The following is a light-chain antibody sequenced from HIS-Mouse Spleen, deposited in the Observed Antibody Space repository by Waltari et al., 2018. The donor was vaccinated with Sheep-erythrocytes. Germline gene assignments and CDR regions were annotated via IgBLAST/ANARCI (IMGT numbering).Light chain of an antibody. Sequence: QSALTQPASVSGSPGQSITISCTGTSSDVGSYNLVSWYQHHPGKAPKLMIYKGSKLPSCVSNRFSGSKSGNTASLTISGLQAEDEADYYCCSYAGSSTPWVFGGGTKLTVL. CDR1: SSDVGSYNL. CDR3: CSYAGSSTPWV. V-gene: IGLV2-23*01. CDR2: KGS. J-gene: IGLJ3*02.